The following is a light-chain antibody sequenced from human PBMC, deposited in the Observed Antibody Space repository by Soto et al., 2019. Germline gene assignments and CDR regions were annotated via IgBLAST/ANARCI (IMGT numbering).Light chain of an antibody. CDR1: QSVSSNY. CDR3: HQYGNAQWR. J-gene: IGKJ1*01. V-gene: IGKV3-20*01. CDR2: GAS. Sequence: DIVLTQSPGTLSLSPGERATLSCRASQSVSSNYVAWYQQKPGQAPRLLIHGASSRATGIPDRFSGSGSGTDFALTLSGREAEDFAVYCCHQYGNAQWRFRQGTKVEIK.